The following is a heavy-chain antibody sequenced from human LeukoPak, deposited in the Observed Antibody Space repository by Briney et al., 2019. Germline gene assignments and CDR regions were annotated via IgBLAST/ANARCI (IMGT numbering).Heavy chain of an antibody. V-gene: IGHV3-23*01. CDR1: GFHFSSYG. CDR2: ISGSGGST. Sequence: GGTLRLPCAPSGFHFSSYGMSWVRQAPGKGLEWVSAISGSGGSTYYADSVKGRFTISRDNSKNTLYLQMNSLRAEDTAVYYCAKAQYILDAFYIWGQGTMVTVSS. CDR3: AKAQYILDAFYI. D-gene: IGHD2-15*01. J-gene: IGHJ3*02.